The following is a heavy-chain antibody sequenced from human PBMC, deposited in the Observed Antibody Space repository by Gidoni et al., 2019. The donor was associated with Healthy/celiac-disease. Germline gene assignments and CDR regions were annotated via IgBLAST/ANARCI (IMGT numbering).Heavy chain of an antibody. Sequence: QVQLVHSGAEVEKPGSSVTVSCKSSGGTFSSYAISSVRQAPGQGLEWMGGIIPIFGTANYAQKFQGRVTITADESTSTAYMELSSLRSEDTAVYYCAGPNSFYDFWSGYYSWGQGTLVTVSS. CDR3: AGPNSFYDFWSGYYS. D-gene: IGHD3-3*01. CDR2: IIPIFGTA. V-gene: IGHV1-69*01. J-gene: IGHJ4*02. CDR1: GGTFSSYA.